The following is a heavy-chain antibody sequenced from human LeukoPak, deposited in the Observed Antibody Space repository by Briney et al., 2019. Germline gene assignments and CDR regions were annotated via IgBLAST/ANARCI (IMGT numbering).Heavy chain of an antibody. V-gene: IGHV3-7*01. CDR1: GFTFSNYW. CDR3: ARDPSGDSFDY. Sequence: GGSLRLSCAASGFTFSNYWVSWVRQAPGKGLEWVANIKQDGSEKYYVDSVKGRFTISRDNAKNSLYLQMDSLRAEDTAVYYCARDPSGDSFDYWGQGTLVTVSS. J-gene: IGHJ4*02. D-gene: IGHD3-10*01. CDR2: IKQDGSEK.